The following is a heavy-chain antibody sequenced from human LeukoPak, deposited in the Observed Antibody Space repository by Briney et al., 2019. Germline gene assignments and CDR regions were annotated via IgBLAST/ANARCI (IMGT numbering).Heavy chain of an antibody. V-gene: IGHV4-34*01. CDR2: INHSGST. D-gene: IGHD4-17*01. CDR3: ARGGRDYGDSYYFDY. Sequence: SETLSLTCAVYGGSFSGYYWSWIRQPPGKGLEWIGEINHSGSTNYNPSLKSQVTISVDTSKNQFSLKLSSVTAADTAVYYCARGGRDYGDSYYFDYWGQGTLVTVSS. CDR1: GGSFSGYY. J-gene: IGHJ4*02.